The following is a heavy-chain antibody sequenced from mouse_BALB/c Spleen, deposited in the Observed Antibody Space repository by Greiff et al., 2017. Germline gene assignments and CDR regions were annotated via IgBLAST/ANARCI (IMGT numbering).Heavy chain of an antibody. CDR3: ARTPLYYGYAMDY. CDR1: GFNIKDTY. D-gene: IGHD2-1*01. V-gene: IGHV14-3*02. J-gene: IGHJ4*01. Sequence: VQLQQSGAELVKPGASVKLSCTASGFNIKDTYMHWVKQRPEQGLEWIGRIDPANGNTKYDPKFQGKATITADTSSNTAYLQLSSLTSEDTAVYYCARTPLYYGYAMDYWGQGTSVTVSA. CDR2: IDPANGNT.